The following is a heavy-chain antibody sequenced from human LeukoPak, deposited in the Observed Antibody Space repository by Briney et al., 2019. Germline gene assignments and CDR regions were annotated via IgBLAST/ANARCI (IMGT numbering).Heavy chain of an antibody. J-gene: IGHJ5*02. D-gene: IGHD6-13*01. V-gene: IGHV3-48*01. CDR2: IRSSSSTI. Sequence: GGSLRLSCAASGFTFSSYSMNWVRQAPGKGLEWVSYIRSSSSTIYYADSVKGRFTISRDNAKNSLYLQMNSLRAEDTAVYYCAREGSSWLNWFDPWGQGTLVTVSS. CDR3: AREGSSWLNWFDP. CDR1: GFTFSSYS.